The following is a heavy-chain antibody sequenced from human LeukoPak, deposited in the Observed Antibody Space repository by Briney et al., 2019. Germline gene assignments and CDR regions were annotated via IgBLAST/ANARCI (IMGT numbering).Heavy chain of an antibody. CDR3: ARAGYCSGGSCPNWFDP. J-gene: IGHJ5*02. V-gene: IGHV1-2*02. CDR2: INPNSGGT. D-gene: IGHD2-15*01. Sequence: GASVKVSCKASGYTFTGYYMHWVRQAPGQALEWMGWINPNSGGTNYAQKFQGRVTMTRDTSISTAYMELSRLRSDDTAVYYCARAGYCSGGSCPNWFDPWGQGTLVTVPS. CDR1: GYTFTGYY.